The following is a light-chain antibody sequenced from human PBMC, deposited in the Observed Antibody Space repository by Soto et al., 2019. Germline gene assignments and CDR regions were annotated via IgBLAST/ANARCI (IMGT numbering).Light chain of an antibody. CDR1: SSKIGAIYD. CDR2: GNT. Sequence: QSALTQPPSVSGAPGQRVTISCTGSSSKIGAIYDVHWYQQLPGTAPKLLIYGNTNRPSGVPDRFSGSKSGTSASLAITGLQAEDEADYYCQSYGSSLSGWVFGGGTKVTVL. J-gene: IGLJ3*02. CDR3: QSYGSSLSGWV. V-gene: IGLV1-40*01.